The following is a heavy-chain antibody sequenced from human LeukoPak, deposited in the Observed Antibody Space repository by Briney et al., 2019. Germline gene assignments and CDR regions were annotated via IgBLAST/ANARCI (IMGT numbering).Heavy chain of an antibody. J-gene: IGHJ4*02. V-gene: IGHV4-30-4*01. CDR1: GGSLSSGDYY. D-gene: IGHD2-21*01. Sequence: SETLSLTCTVSGGSLSSGDYYWSWIRQPPGKGLEWIGYIYYSGSTYYNPSLKSRVTISVDTSKNRFSLKLSSVTAADTAVYYCARSIPRVSLDYWGQGTLVTVSS. CDR2: IYYSGST. CDR3: ARSIPRVSLDY.